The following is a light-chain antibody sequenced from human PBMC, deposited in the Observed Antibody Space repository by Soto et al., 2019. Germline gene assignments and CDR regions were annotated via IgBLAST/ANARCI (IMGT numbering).Light chain of an antibody. V-gene: IGKV1-5*01. Sequence: DIRMTQPPSTLSASVGDRVTITCRASQSISSWLAWYQQKPGKAPKLLIYDASSLESGVPSRFSGSGSGTEFTLTISSLQPDDFATYYCQQYNSYSPFTFGQGTKLEIK. J-gene: IGKJ2*01. CDR3: QQYNSYSPFT. CDR2: DAS. CDR1: QSISSW.